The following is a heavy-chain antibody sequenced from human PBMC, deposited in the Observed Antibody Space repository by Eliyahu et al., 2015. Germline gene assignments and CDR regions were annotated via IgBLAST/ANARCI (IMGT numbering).Heavy chain of an antibody. V-gene: IGHV3-30*18. J-gene: IGHJ4*02. CDR2: ISYDGSNK. D-gene: IGHD6-13*01. CDR3: AKDKYVQSSSSWLFDY. Sequence: QVQLVESGGGVVQPGRSLXLSCAASGFTFXSXGMHWVRQAPGKGLEWVAVISYDGSNKYYADSVKGRFTISRDNSKNTLYLQMNSLRAEDTAMYYCAKDKYVQSSSSWLFDYWGQGTLVTVSS. CDR1: GFTFXSXG.